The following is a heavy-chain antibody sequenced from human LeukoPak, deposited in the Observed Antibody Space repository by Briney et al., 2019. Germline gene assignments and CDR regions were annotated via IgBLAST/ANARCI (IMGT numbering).Heavy chain of an antibody. J-gene: IGHJ4*02. CDR1: GFTFSNYN. D-gene: IGHD6-13*01. CDR2: ISRSGGST. Sequence: GGSLRLSCVGFGFTFSNYNLNWVRQAPGKGLEWVSSISRSGGSTYYAESVKGRLTISRDNAESSVYLQVNSLRAEDTAVYYCASSRGSWPDYFDYWGQGTLVTVSS. CDR3: ASSRGSWPDYFDY. V-gene: IGHV3-21*01.